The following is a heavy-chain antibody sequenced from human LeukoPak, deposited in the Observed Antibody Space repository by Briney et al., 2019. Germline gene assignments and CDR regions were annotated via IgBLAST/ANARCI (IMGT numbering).Heavy chain of an antibody. CDR2: IYTSGST. Sequence: PSETLSLTCTVSGGSISSGSYYWSWIRQPAGKGLEWIGRIYTSGSTNYNPPLKSRVTMSVDTSKNQFSLKLSSVTAADTAVYYCAREDTAMVTYWGQGTLVTVSS. CDR1: GGSISSGSYY. D-gene: IGHD5-18*01. V-gene: IGHV4-61*02. J-gene: IGHJ4*02. CDR3: AREDTAMVTY.